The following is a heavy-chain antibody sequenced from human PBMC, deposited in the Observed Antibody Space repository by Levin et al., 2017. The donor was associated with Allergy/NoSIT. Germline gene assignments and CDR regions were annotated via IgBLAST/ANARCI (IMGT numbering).Heavy chain of an antibody. J-gene: IGHJ6*03. CDR3: ARYVVTPVSYFYMDD. D-gene: IGHD2-2*01. CDR1: GYTFKNYG. V-gene: IGHV1-18*01. Sequence: GESLKISCKASGYTFKNYGISWVRQAPGQGLEWVGWISTHNGNTNYAQSFQGRGSMTTDTYTSTADMDLRNLISDDTAVDDCARYVVTPVSYFYMDDWGKGTTVTVSS. CDR2: ISTHNGNT.